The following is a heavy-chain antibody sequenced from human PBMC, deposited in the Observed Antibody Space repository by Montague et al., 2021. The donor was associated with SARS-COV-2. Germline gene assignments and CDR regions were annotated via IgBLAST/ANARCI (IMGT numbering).Heavy chain of an antibody. V-gene: IGHV4-39*01. CDR1: GGSISSSSYY. CDR3: ARSTSHYDFWSGDLPGHFDY. D-gene: IGHD3-3*01. J-gene: IGHJ4*02. Sequence: SETLSLTCTVSGGSISSSSYYWGWIRQPPGKGLEWIGCIYYSGSTYYNPSLKSRVTISVDTSKNQFSLKLSSVTAADTAVYYCARSTSHYDFWSGDLPGHFDYWGQGTLVTVSS. CDR2: IYYSGST.